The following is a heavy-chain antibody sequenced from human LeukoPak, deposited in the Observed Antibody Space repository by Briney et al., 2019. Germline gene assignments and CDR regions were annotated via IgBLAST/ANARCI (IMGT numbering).Heavy chain of an antibody. CDR1: GFTFSSYG. D-gene: IGHD3-22*01. J-gene: IGHJ5*02. CDR2: IWYDGSNK. CDR3: AGLVVVNNWFDP. Sequence: GGSLRLSCAASGFTFSSYGMHWVRQAPGKGLEWVALIWYDGSNKYYADSVKGRFTISRDNSKNTLYLQMNSLRAEDTAVYYCAGLVVVNNWFDPWGQGTLVTVSS. V-gene: IGHV3-30*02.